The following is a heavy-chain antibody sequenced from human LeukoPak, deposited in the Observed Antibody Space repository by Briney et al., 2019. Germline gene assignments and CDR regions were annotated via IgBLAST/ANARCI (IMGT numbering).Heavy chain of an antibody. Sequence: SETLSLTCAVYGGSFSGYYWSWIRQPPGKGLEWIGEINHSGSTNYNPSLKSRVTISVDTSKNQFSLKLSSVTAADTAVYYCAGGLYSSGLDYWGQGTLVTVSS. D-gene: IGHD6-19*01. CDR2: INHSGST. CDR3: AGGLYSSGLDY. CDR1: GGSFSGYY. J-gene: IGHJ4*02. V-gene: IGHV4-34*01.